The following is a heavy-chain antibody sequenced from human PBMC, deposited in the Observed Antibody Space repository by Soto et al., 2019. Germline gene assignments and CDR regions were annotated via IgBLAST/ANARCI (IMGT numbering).Heavy chain of an antibody. V-gene: IGHV1-2*02. CDR1: GYTFAGYF. CDR3: ARVRTYYDSSGSLDY. J-gene: IGHJ4*02. D-gene: IGHD3-22*01. Sequence: ASVKVSCKASGYTFAGYFMHWVRQAPGQGLEWMGWINPNSGDTNYAQKFQGRVTMTRDMSISTAYMELRRLTSDDTAVYYCARVRTYYDSSGSLDYWGQGTLVTVSS. CDR2: INPNSGDT.